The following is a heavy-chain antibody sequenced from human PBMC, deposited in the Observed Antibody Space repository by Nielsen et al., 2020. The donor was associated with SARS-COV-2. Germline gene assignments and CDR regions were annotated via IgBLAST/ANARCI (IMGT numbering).Heavy chain of an antibody. CDR1: GGSVSSGDYY. J-gene: IGHJ5*02. CDR3: ARSEASHLLVNWFDP. V-gene: IGHV4-30-4*01. CDR2: IYYSGSA. D-gene: IGHD2-8*02. Sequence: SETLSLTCTVFGGSVSSGDYYWSWIRQPPGKGLEWIGYIYYSGSAYYTPSLRGRLSMSVDTSKNQFSLKLTSVTAADTAVYYCARSEASHLLVNWFDPWGQGTLVTVSS.